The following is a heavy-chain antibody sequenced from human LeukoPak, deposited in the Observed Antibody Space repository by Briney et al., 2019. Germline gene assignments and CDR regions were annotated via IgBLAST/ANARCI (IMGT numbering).Heavy chain of an antibody. CDR1: GKTLSDLS. CDR3: VTGFTTMVVDYFDY. J-gene: IGHJ4*02. V-gene: IGHV1-24*01. Sequence: ASVKVSCKVSGKTLSDLSIHWLRQPPGKGLEWLGGSDPEDGERIYAQMFQGRVTMTEDTSIDTAYMELSSLRSEDTAVYYCVTGFTTMVVDYFDYWGQGTLVTVSP. D-gene: IGHD5-18*01. CDR2: SDPEDGER.